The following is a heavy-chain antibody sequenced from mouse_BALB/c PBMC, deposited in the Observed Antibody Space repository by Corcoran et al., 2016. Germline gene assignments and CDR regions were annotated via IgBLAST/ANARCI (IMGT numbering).Heavy chain of an antibody. D-gene: IGHD2-1*01. CDR2: INPYNGGT. CDR1: GYSFPCYT. CDR3: AREGNYNYFDD. J-gene: IGHJ2*01. V-gene: IGHV1S135*01. Sequence: EVQLQQSGPELVKPGASMKISFKASGYSFPCYTMHWVNQSHGKNLEWIGLINPYNGGTSYNQKFKGKATLTFDKSSSTSYIDLLSLTSEESVVYSCAREGNYNYFDDWCQGTTLTVSS.